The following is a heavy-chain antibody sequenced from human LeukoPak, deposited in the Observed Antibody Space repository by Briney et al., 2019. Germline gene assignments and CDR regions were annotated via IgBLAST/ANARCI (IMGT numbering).Heavy chain of an antibody. Sequence: GESLKISCKGPGYSFTSYAMNWVRQAPGQRLEWMGWIYGDNGDTKYSQEFQGRVTITRDTSASTAYMELSNLRSEDMAVYYCVRGVPGVYFYYYMDAWGKGTTVTVSS. D-gene: IGHD2-8*01. CDR2: IYGDNGDT. CDR1: GYSFTSYA. V-gene: IGHV1-3*03. J-gene: IGHJ6*03. CDR3: VRGVPGVYFYYYMDA.